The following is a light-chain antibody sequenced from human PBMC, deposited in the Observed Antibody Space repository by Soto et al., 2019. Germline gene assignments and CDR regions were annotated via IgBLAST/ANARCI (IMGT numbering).Light chain of an antibody. CDR2: AAS. J-gene: IGKJ4*01. CDR1: QRVSSN. Sequence: IVMTQSPVTLSVSPGEIDTLSCRASQRVSSNLAWYQQRPGQAPRLLMYAASTPATGIPARFSGSGSGTDFSLTISGLQSEDFVVYFCQQYDNWPLTFGGGTKVEMK. CDR3: QQYDNWPLT. V-gene: IGKV3-15*01.